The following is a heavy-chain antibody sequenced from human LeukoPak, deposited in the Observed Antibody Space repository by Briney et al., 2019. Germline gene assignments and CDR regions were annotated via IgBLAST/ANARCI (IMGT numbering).Heavy chain of an antibody. CDR3: ASWSSGWHRKSFDY. V-gene: IGHV4-59*01. CDR2: IYYSGST. D-gene: IGHD6-19*01. J-gene: IGHJ4*02. CDR1: GGSISSYY. Sequence: SETLSITSTVSGGSISSYYWSWIRQPPGKGLEWIGYIYYSGSTNYNPSLKSRVTISVDTSKNQFSLKLSSVTAADTAVYYCASWSSGWHRKSFDYWGQGTLVTVSS.